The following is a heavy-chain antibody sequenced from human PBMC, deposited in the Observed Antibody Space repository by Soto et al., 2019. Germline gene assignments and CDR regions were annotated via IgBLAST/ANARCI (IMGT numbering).Heavy chain of an antibody. D-gene: IGHD2-2*01. J-gene: IGHJ5*02. V-gene: IGHV4-39*01. CDR2: IYYSGST. CDR3: ARAYCSSTSCYGVGWFDP. Sequence: QLQLQESGPGLVKPSETLSLTCTVSGGSISSSSYYWGWIRQPPGKGLEWIGSIYYSGSTYYNPSLKSRVTISVDTSKNQFSLKLSSVTAADTAVYYCARAYCSSTSCYGVGWFDPWGQGTLVTVSS. CDR1: GGSISSSSYY.